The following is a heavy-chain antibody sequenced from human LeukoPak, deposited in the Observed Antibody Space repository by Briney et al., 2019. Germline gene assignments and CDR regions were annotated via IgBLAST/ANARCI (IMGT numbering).Heavy chain of an antibody. CDR2: ITAYNDNT. D-gene: IGHD3-10*01. V-gene: IGHV1-18*01. CDR3: ARALLWFGEPSHIDY. J-gene: IGHJ4*02. CDR1: GYTFTSYG. Sequence: ASVKVSCKASGYTFTSYGISWVRQAPGQGLEWMGWITAYNDNTNYAQKLQGRATMTTDTSTSTAYMELRSLRSDDTAVYYCARALLWFGEPSHIDYWGQGTLVTASS.